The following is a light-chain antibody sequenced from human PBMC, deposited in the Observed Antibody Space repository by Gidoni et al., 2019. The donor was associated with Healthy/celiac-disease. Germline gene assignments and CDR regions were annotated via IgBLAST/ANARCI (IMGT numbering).Light chain of an antibody. V-gene: IGLV3-1*01. CDR1: KLGDKY. CDR2: PDS. CDR3: QAWDSSFHVV. Sequence: SYELTQPPSVSVSPGQTASITCSGDKLGDKYACWYHQKPGQSPVLVIYPDSKRPSGIPERFSGSNSGNTATLTISGTQAMDEADYYCQAWDSSFHVVFGGGTKLTVL. J-gene: IGLJ2*01.